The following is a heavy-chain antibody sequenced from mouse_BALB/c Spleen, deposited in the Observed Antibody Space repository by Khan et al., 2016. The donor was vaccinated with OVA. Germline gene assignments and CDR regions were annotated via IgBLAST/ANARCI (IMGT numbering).Heavy chain of an antibody. J-gene: IGHJ3*01. CDR3: ARNSYRYDFTY. Sequence: QVQLKESGPGLVQPSQSLSITCTVSGFSLITYGVHWVRQSPGKGLEWLGVIWSDGSTDYNAAFISRLSITKDNSKSQVFFKMNSLQADDTAIYYCARNSYRYDFTYWGRGTLVTVSA. CDR2: IWSDGST. CDR1: GFSLITYG. V-gene: IGHV2-2*01. D-gene: IGHD2-12*01.